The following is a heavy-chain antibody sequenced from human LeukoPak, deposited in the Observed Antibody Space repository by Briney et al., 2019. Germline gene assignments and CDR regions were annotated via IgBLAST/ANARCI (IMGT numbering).Heavy chain of an antibody. CDR1: GGSISSYY. V-gene: IGHV4-59*12. Sequence: SETLSLTCTVSGGSISSYYWSWIRQPPGKGLEWIGYIYYSGSTNYNPSLKSRVTISVDRSKNQFSLKLSSVTAADTAVYYCARERPLAYCGGDCRHDAFDIWGQGTMVTVSS. J-gene: IGHJ3*02. D-gene: IGHD2-21*01. CDR3: ARERPLAYCGGDCRHDAFDI. CDR2: IYYSGST.